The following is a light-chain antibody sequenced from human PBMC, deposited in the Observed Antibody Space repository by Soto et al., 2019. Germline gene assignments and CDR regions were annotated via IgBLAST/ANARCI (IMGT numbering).Light chain of an antibody. CDR3: QQLNSHPYT. CDR1: QDISSY. J-gene: IGKJ2*01. CDR2: FAS. Sequence: IPLTQSPSSLSASAGDRVTITCRASQDISSYLAWYQQKPGKAPKLLIYFASTLQSGVPSRVGGSGSGTDFTLTISSLQPEDSATYYCQQLNSHPYTFDQGTKLEI. V-gene: IGKV1-9*01.